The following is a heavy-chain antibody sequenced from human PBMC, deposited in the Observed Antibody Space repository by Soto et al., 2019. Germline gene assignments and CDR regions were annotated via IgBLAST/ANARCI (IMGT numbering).Heavy chain of an antibody. D-gene: IGHD7-27*01. V-gene: IGHV3-43*01. CDR2: ISWDGGST. Sequence: VQLVESGGVVVQPGGSLRLSCAASGFTFDDYTMHWVRQAPGKGLEWVSLISWDGGSTYYADSVKGRFTISRDNSKNSLYLQMNSLRTEDTALYYCAKDTGDYYYYYGMDVWGQGTTVTVSS. J-gene: IGHJ6*02. CDR3: AKDTGDYYYYYGMDV. CDR1: GFTFDDYT.